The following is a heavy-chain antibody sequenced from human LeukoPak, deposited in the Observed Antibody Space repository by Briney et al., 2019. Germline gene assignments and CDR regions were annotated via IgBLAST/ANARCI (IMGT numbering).Heavy chain of an antibody. Sequence: SETLSLTCTVSGGSISSYYWSWIRQPPGRGLEWIGYIYYSGSTNYNPSLKSRVTISVDTSKNQFSLKLSSVTAADTAVYYCARVTRLGYCSSTSCYAYKGNPDYYGMDVWGQGTTVTVSS. CDR3: ARVTRLGYCSSTSCYAYKGNPDYYGMDV. J-gene: IGHJ6*02. D-gene: IGHD2-2*01. CDR2: IYYSGST. CDR1: GGSISSYY. V-gene: IGHV4-59*01.